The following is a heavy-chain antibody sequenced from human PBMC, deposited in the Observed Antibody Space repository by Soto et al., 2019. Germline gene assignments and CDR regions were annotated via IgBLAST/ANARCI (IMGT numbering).Heavy chain of an antibody. J-gene: IGHJ6*02. CDR3: ASEYCSGGSCHYYGMDV. CDR2: IWYDGSNK. V-gene: IGHV3-33*01. Sequence: QVQLVESGGGVVQPGRSLRLSCAASGFTFSSYGMHWVRQAPGKGLEWVAVIWYDGSNKYYADSVKGRFTISRDNHKNTLYLQMSSRGGEDTAVYYCASEYCSGGSCHYYGMDVWGQGSTVTVSS. D-gene: IGHD2-15*01. CDR1: GFTFSSYG.